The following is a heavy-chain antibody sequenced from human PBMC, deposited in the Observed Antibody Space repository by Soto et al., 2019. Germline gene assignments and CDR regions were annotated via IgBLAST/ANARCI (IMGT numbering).Heavy chain of an antibody. CDR1: GFTFSGSA. J-gene: IGHJ3*02. Sequence: PGGSLRLSCAASGFTFSGSAMHWVRQASGKGLEWVGRIRSKANSYATAYAASVKGRFTISRDDSKNTAYLQMNSLKTEDTAVYYCTREREGEYYDSSMRRAFDIWGQGTMVTVSS. D-gene: IGHD3-22*01. CDR3: TREREGEYYDSSMRRAFDI. V-gene: IGHV3-73*01. CDR2: IRSKANSYAT.